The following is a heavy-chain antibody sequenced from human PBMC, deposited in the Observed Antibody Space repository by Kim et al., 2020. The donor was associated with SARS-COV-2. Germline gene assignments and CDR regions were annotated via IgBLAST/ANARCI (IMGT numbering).Heavy chain of an antibody. CDR1: GGSISSYY. CDR2: IYYSGST. J-gene: IGHJ5*02. CDR3: ARTYYDFWSGYFFFDP. V-gene: IGHV4-59*08. Sequence: SQTLSLTCTVSGGSISSYYWSWIRQPPGKGLEWIGYIYYSGSTNYNPSLKSRVTISVDTSKNQFSLKLSSVTAADTAVYYYARTYYDFWSGYFFFDPWGQ. D-gene: IGHD3-3*01.